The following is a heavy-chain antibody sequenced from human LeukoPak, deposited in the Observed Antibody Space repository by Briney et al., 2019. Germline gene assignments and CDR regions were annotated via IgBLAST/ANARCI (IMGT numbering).Heavy chain of an antibody. V-gene: IGHV4-4*07. D-gene: IGHD6-13*01. CDR3: ARDFRGMDSSSWYLFDY. CDR1: GGSISSYY. Sequence: PSETLSLTCTVSGGSISSYYWSWIRQPAGKGLEWIGRIYTSGSTNYNPSLKSRVTMSVDTSKNQFSLKLSSVTAADTAVYYCARDFRGMDSSSWYLFDYWGQGTLVTVSS. CDR2: IYTSGST. J-gene: IGHJ4*02.